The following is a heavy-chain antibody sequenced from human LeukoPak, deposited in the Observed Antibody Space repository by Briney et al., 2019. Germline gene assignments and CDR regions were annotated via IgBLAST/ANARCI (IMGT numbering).Heavy chain of an antibody. CDR3: ARDRHGDTGDWSFDL. D-gene: IGHD4-17*01. J-gene: IGHJ2*01. Sequence: QPGGSLRLSCAASGFTFSSYWLSWVRQAPGKGLEWVANINQDGSEKYYVDSGKGRFTISRDNGRSSLFLQMNSLRVEDTAVYYCARDRHGDTGDWSFDLWGRGTLVTVSS. V-gene: IGHV3-7*01. CDR1: GFTFSSYW. CDR2: INQDGSEK.